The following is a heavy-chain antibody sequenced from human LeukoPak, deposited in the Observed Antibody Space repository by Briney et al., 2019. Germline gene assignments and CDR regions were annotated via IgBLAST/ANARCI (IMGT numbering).Heavy chain of an antibody. CDR3: ATPLRATSGN. Sequence: GGSLRLSCAASGSTFSSYSMNWVRQAPGKGLEWVSSISSSSSYIYYADSVKGRFTISRDNAKNSLYLQMNSLRAEDTAVYYCATPLRATSGNWGQGTLVTVSS. V-gene: IGHV3-21*01. CDR2: ISSSSSYI. CDR1: GSTFSSYS. J-gene: IGHJ4*02. D-gene: IGHD1-14*01.